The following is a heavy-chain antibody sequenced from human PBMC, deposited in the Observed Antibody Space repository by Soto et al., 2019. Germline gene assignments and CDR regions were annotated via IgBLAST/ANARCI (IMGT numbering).Heavy chain of an antibody. Sequence: SVKVSCKASGGTFSSYAISWVRQAPGQGLEWMGGIIPIFGTANYAQKFQGRVTITADESTSTAYMELSSLRSEDTAVYYCARATGIAVAGTLADYYYGMDVWGQGTTVTVSS. J-gene: IGHJ6*02. CDR2: IIPIFGTA. D-gene: IGHD6-19*01. V-gene: IGHV1-69*13. CDR3: ARATGIAVAGTLADYYYGMDV. CDR1: GGTFSSYA.